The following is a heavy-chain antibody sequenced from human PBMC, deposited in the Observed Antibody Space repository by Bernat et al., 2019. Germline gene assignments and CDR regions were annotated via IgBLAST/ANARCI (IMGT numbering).Heavy chain of an antibody. CDR3: ARGLSVESSESDY. CDR2: ISGDGSRT. Sequence: EVQLVESGGGLVQPGGSLRLSCAASGFTFSSYWMHWVRQVPGKGLVWVSRISGDGSRTSHADSVKGRFTISRDNAKNTLYLQMNSLRAEDTAVYYCARGLSVESSESDYWGQGTLATVSS. D-gene: IGHD6-25*01. J-gene: IGHJ4*02. CDR1: GFTFSSYW. V-gene: IGHV3-74*01.